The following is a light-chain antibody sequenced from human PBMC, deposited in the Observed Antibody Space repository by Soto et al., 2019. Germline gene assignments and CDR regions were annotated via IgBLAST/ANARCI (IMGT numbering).Light chain of an antibody. CDR3: SSYTGASTQP. J-gene: IGLJ1*01. V-gene: IGLV2-14*03. CDR1: SSDIGGYNY. CDR2: DVS. Sequence: QSVLTQPASVSGSPGQSITISCTGTSSDIGGYNYVSWYQQHPGKAPQLMISDVSNRPSGVSNRFSGSKSGNTASLTISGLQAEDEADYYCSSYTGASTQPFGTGTKVTVL.